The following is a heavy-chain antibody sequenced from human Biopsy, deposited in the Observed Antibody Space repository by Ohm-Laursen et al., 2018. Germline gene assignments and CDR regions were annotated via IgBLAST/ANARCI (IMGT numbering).Heavy chain of an antibody. Sequence: TLSLTCTVSGGSISNNNYYWGWIRQHPGKGLEWIGYIYYSGSTYYNPSLKSRVDISLDTSKNQFSLKLNSLTAADTAVYYCARDSGILNYGNFKYYHYYGMDVWGQGTKVTVSS. J-gene: IGHJ6*02. CDR3: ARDSGILNYGNFKYYHYYGMDV. D-gene: IGHD4-11*01. V-gene: IGHV4-31*03. CDR2: IYYSGST. CDR1: GGSISNNNYY.